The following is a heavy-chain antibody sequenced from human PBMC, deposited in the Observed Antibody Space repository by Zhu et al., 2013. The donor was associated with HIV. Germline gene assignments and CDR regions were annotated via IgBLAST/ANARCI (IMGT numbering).Heavy chain of an antibody. J-gene: IGHJ4*02. CDR3: ARGGARLFPFDY. D-gene: IGHD1-26*01. CDR1: GGTFSSYA. Sequence: VQLVQSGAEVKKPGSSVKVSCKASGGTFSSYAISWVRQAPGQGLEWMGWINPNSGGTNYAQKFQGWVTMTRDTSISTAYMELSRLRSDDTAVYYCARGGARLFPFDYWGQGTLVTVSS. CDR2: INPNSGGT. V-gene: IGHV1-2*04.